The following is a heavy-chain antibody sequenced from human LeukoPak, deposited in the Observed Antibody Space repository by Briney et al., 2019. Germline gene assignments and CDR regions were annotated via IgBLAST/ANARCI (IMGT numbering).Heavy chain of an antibody. Sequence: SQTLSLTCAISGDSVSSNSAAWNWIRQSPSRGPEWLGRTYYRSKWYNDYAVSVKSRITINPDTSKNQFSLQLNSVTPEDTAVYYCARDLELDPDCYYYYMDVWGKGTTVTVSS. CDR2: TYYRSKWYN. J-gene: IGHJ6*03. D-gene: IGHD1-7*01. CDR1: GDSVSSNSAA. V-gene: IGHV6-1*01. CDR3: ARDLELDPDCYYYYMDV.